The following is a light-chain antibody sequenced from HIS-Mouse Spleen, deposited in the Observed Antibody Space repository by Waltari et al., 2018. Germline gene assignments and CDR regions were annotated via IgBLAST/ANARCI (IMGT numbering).Light chain of an antibody. V-gene: IGLV9-49*01. J-gene: IGLJ3*02. CDR3: GADHGSGSNFVSV. CDR2: VGTGGIVG. Sequence: QPVLTQPPSASASLGASVTLTCTLSSGYSNYNVDWYPQSTAKGPRVGMRVGTGGIVGSKGDGIPDRFSVLGSGLNRYLTIKNIQEEDESDYHCGADHGSGSNFVSVFGGGTKLTVL. CDR1: SGYSNYN.